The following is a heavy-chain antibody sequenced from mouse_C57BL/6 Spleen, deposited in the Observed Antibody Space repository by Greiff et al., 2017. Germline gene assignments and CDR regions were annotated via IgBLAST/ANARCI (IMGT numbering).Heavy chain of an antibody. CDR2: ISSGGSYT. CDR1: GFTFSSYG. Sequence: EVQVVESGGDLVKPGGSLKLSCAASGFTFSSYGMSWVRQTPDKRLEWVATISSGGSYTYYPDSVKGRFTISRDNAKNTLYLQMSSLKSEDTAMYYCARQGGNYGYFDVWGTGTTDSVSS. V-gene: IGHV5-6*01. J-gene: IGHJ1*03. CDR3: ARQGGNYGYFDV. D-gene: IGHD2-1*01.